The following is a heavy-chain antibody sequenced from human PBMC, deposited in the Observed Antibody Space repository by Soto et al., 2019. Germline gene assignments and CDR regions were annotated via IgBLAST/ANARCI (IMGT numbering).Heavy chain of an antibody. Sequence: EVQLVESGGGLVKPGGSLRLSCAASGFTFSNAWMSWVRQAPGKGLEWVGRIKSKTDGGTTDYAAPVKGRFTISRDDSKNTLYLQMNSLKTEETAVYYCTTAPPPFGDYVPPHGYWGQGTLVTVSS. V-gene: IGHV3-15*01. CDR3: TTAPPPFGDYVPPHGY. CDR2: IKSKTDGGTT. D-gene: IGHD4-17*01. CDR1: GFTFSNAW. J-gene: IGHJ4*02.